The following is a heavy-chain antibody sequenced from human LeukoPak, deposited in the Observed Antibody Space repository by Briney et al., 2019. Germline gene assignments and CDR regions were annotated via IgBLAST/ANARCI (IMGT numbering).Heavy chain of an antibody. J-gene: IGHJ3*02. V-gene: IGHV3-7*01. CDR2: IEEDGSKT. D-gene: IGHD3-10*01. CDR1: GFTFSSYA. Sequence: GGSLRLSCAASGFTFSSYAMSWVRQAPGKGLEWVANIEEDGSKTFYVDSVKGRFTISRDNAKNSLYLQMNSLRAEDTAVYYCARDPYYYDSGSFAAFDIWGQGTMVTASS. CDR3: ARDPYYYDSGSFAAFDI.